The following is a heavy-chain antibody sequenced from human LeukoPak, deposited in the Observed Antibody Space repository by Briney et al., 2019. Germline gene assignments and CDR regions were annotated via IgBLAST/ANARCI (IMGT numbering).Heavy chain of an antibody. Sequence: ADALSLTCTVSGGSISSYYWSWIRQPPGKGLEWMGYIYYSGSTNYNPSLKSRVTISVDTSINKFSLKLSSVTAADTAVYYCAREAGGTVAFDIWGQGTMVTVSS. J-gene: IGHJ3*02. CDR1: GGSISSYY. CDR2: IYYSGST. CDR3: AREAGGTVAFDI. V-gene: IGHV4-59*01. D-gene: IGHD1-1*01.